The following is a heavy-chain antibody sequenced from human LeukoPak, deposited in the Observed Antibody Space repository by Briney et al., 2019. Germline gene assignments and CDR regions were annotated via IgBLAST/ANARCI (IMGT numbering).Heavy chain of an antibody. CDR1: GFTFSGSA. D-gene: IGHD3-16*01. V-gene: IGHV3-73*01. CDR2: IRSKANSYAT. CDR3: TSKSVWGSYDY. Sequence: PGGSLRLSCAASGFTFSGSAMHWVRQASGKVLEWVGRIRSKANSYATAYAASVKGRFTISRDDSKNTAYLQMNSLKTEDTAVYYCTSKSVWGSYDYWGQGTLVTVSS. J-gene: IGHJ4*02.